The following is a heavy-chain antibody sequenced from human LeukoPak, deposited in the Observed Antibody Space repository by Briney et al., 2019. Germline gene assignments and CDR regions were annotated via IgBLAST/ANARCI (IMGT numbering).Heavy chain of an antibody. V-gene: IGHV4-30-2*01. D-gene: IGHD3-22*01. CDR2: IYHSGST. CDR3: ARTPWGIYYDSKGPPHPHDHHYFDY. Sequence: SETLSLTCAVSGGSISSGGYSWSWIRQPPGKGLEWIGYIYHSGSTYYNPSLKSRVTISVDRSKNQFSLKLSSVTAADTAVYYCARTPWGIYYDSKGPPHPHDHHYFDYWGQGTLVTVSS. J-gene: IGHJ4*02. CDR1: GGSISSGGYS.